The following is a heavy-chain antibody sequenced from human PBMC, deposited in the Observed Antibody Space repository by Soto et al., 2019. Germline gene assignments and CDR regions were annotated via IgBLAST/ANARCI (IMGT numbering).Heavy chain of an antibody. Sequence: GGSLRLSCAASGFTFSDYYMSWIRQAPGKGLEWVSYISSCSSYTNYADSVKGRFTISRDNAKNSLYLQMNSLRAEDTAVYYCARVRAYYYDSSGYYFDYWGQGTLVTVSS. CDR2: ISSCSSYT. V-gene: IGHV3-11*06. D-gene: IGHD3-22*01. CDR1: GFTFSDYY. CDR3: ARVRAYYYDSSGYYFDY. J-gene: IGHJ4*02.